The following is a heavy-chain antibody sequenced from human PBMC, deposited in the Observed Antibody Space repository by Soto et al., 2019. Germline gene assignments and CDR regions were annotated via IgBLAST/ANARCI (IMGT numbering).Heavy chain of an antibody. CDR3: ARDQYYYDSSGYPVNWFDP. CDR2: IYYSRST. J-gene: IGHJ5*02. CDR1: GGSVSSGSYY. Sequence: SETLSLTCTVSGGSVSSGSYYWSWIRQPPGKGLEWVGYIYYSRSTNYNPSLKSRVTISVDTSKNQFSLKLSSVTAADTAVYYCARDQYYYDSSGYPVNWFDPWGQGTLVTVSS. V-gene: IGHV4-61*01. D-gene: IGHD3-22*01.